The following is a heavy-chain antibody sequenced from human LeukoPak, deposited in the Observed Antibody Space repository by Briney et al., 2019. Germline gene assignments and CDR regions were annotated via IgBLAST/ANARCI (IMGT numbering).Heavy chain of an antibody. CDR2: INPNSGGT. Sequence: ASVKVSCKASGYTFTSYGISWVRQAPGQGLEWMGWINPNSGGTNYAQKFQGRVTMTRDTSISTAYMELSRLRSDDTAVYYCARWVLSSTPFDYWGQGTLVTVSS. J-gene: IGHJ4*02. V-gene: IGHV1-2*02. CDR3: ARWVLSSTPFDY. CDR1: GYTFTSYG. D-gene: IGHD2-2*01.